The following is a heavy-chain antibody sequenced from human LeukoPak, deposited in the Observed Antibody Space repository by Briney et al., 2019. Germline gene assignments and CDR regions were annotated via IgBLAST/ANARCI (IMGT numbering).Heavy chain of an antibody. CDR2: IYYSGST. CDR3: ARHEPMATWDY. V-gene: IGHV4-39*01. D-gene: IGHD5-24*01. CDR1: DY. J-gene: IGHJ4*02. Sequence: SETLSLTCTVSDYWFWIRQPPGKGLAWIGSIYYSGSTYYNPSLKSRVTISVDTSKNQFSLKLSSVTAADTAVYYCARHEPMATWDYWGQGTLVTVSS.